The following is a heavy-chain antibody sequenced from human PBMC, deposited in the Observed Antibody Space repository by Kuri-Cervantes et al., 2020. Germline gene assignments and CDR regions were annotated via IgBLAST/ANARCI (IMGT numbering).Heavy chain of an antibody. CDR3: YGSGYDDAFDI. CDR2: IHGGGGST. D-gene: IGHD5-12*01. CDR1: GFTFSSYA. V-gene: IGHV3-23*01. J-gene: IGHJ3*02. Sequence: GESLKISCAASGFTFSSYAMSWVRQAPGKGLEWVSDIHGGGGSTYYADSVKGRFTISRDNSKNTLFLQMNSLRADDTAVYYCYGSGYDDAFDIWGQGTMVTVSS.